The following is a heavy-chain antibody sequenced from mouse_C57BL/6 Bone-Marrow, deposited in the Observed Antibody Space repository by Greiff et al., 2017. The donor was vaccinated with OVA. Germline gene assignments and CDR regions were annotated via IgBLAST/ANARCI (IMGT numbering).Heavy chain of an antibody. V-gene: IGHV1-4*01. CDR3: ARSGFLVTTVVATDY. CDR1: GYTFTSYT. CDR2: INPSSGYT. Sequence: VKLVESGAELARPGASVKMSCKASGYTFTSYTMHWVKQRPGQGLEWIGYINPSSGYTKYNQKFKDKATLTADKSSSTAYMQLSSLTSEDSAVYYCARSGFLVTTVVATDYWGQGTTLTVSS. D-gene: IGHD1-1*01. J-gene: IGHJ2*01.